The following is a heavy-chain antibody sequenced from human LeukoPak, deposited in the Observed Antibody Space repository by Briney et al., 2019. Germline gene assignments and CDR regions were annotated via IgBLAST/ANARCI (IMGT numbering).Heavy chain of an antibody. CDR3: ARGPYYDFWSGPPYYYYGMDV. Sequence: SETLSLTCTVSGGSISSGGYYWSWIRQHPGKGLEWIGYIYYSGSTYYNPSLKSRVTISVDTSKNQFSLKLSSVTAADTAVYYCARGPYYDFWSGPPYYYYGMDVWGQGTTVTVSS. J-gene: IGHJ6*02. D-gene: IGHD3-3*01. CDR2: IYYSGST. V-gene: IGHV4-31*03. CDR1: GGSISSGGYY.